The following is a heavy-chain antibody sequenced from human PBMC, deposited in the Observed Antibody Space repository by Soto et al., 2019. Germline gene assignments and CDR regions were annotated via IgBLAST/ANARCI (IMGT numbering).Heavy chain of an antibody. Sequence: QVQLVESGGGVVQPGRSLRLSCAASGFTFSSYGMHWVRQAPGKGLEWVAVIWYDGSNKYYADSVKGRFTISRDNSKNTLYLQMNSLRAEDTAVYYCARLAGGGSGSFYYYYYMDVWGKGTTVTVSS. CDR3: ARLAGGGSGSFYYYYYMDV. J-gene: IGHJ6*03. CDR2: IWYDGSNK. V-gene: IGHV3-33*01. CDR1: GFTFSSYG. D-gene: IGHD3-10*01.